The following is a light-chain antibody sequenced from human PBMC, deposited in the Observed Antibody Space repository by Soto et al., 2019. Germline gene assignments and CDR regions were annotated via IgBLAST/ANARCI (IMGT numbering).Light chain of an antibody. CDR2: GAS. J-gene: IGKJ5*01. V-gene: IGKV3-20*01. Sequence: EIVLTQSPGTLSLSPRERATLSCRASQSVSRSYLAWYQQKPGQAPRLLIYGASIRATGIPDRFSGSGSGTDFTLSISRLEPEDFAVYYCQQYGSSPITFGQGTRLEIK. CDR3: QQYGSSPIT. CDR1: QSVSRSY.